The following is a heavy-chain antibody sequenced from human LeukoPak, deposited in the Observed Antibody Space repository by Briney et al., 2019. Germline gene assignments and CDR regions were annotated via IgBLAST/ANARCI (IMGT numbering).Heavy chain of an antibody. CDR1: GFTFSSCG. J-gene: IGHJ4*02. D-gene: IGHD3-22*01. V-gene: IGHV3-33*06. Sequence: PGGSLRLSCTASGFTFSSCGMHWVRQAPGKGLEWVAHIWYDDDDSKKYYADSVKGRFTISRDNSKNTLYLQMNSLRVEDTAVYYCVKDSDYDTSGHFDYWGQGTLVTVSS. CDR2: IWYDDDDSKK. CDR3: VKDSDYDTSGHFDY.